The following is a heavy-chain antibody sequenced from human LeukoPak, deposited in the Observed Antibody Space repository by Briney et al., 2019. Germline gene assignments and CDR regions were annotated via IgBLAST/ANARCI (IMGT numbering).Heavy chain of an antibody. CDR1: GYTFTSYS. CDR3: ARGHPRVDY. V-gene: IGHV1-18*01. J-gene: IGHJ4*02. CDR2: ISTYSGNT. Sequence: ASVKVSCKASGYTFTSYSITWVRQAPGQGLEWMGWISTYSGNTNYAQNLQGRVTMTTDTSTSTAYMDLRSLTSDDTAVYYCARGHPRVDYWGQGTLVTVSS.